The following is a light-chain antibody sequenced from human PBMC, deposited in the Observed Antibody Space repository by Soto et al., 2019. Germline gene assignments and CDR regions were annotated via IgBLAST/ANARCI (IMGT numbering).Light chain of an antibody. CDR2: QGS. CDR1: KLGDKY. J-gene: IGLJ2*01. V-gene: IGLV3-1*01. CDR3: QAWDRSTVV. Sequence: SYELTQPPSVPVSPGQTASITCSGDKLGDKYACWYQQKPGQSPVLVIYQGSRRPSGIPERFSGSNSGNTATLTISGTQAMDEADYYCQAWDRSTVVFGGGTKLTVL.